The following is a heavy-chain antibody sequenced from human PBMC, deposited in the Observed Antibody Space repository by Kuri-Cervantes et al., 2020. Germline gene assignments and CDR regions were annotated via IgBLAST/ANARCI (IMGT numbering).Heavy chain of an antibody. CDR3: AKAIEMATISDYFDY. V-gene: IGHV3-30*18. Sequence: GGSLRLSCAASGFTFSGFAMHWVRQSPGKGLDWVAVVSHVGSKIYYGDSVKGRFTISRDNSRHSLYLQMNSLRTEDTALYYCAKAIEMATISDYFDYWGQGTLVTVSS. CDR2: VSHVGSKI. CDR1: GFTFSGFA. J-gene: IGHJ4*02. D-gene: IGHD5-24*01.